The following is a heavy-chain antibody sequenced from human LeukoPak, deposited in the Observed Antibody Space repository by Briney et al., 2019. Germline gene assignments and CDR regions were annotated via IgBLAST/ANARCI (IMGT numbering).Heavy chain of an antibody. CDR3: ARGLQETLAWLQAFSAFDI. CDR1: GYTFTSYA. J-gene: IGHJ3*02. D-gene: IGHD5-24*01. Sequence: ASVKVSCKASGYTFTSYAISWVRQAPGQGLEWMGWISAYNGNTNYAQKFQGRVTMTTDTSTSTAYMDLRSLRSDDTAVYYCARGLQETLAWLQAFSAFDIWGQGTMVTVSS. V-gene: IGHV1-18*01. CDR2: ISAYNGNT.